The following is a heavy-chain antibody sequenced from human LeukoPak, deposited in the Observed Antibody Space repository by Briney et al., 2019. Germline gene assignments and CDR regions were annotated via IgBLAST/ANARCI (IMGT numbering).Heavy chain of an antibody. V-gene: IGHV3-33*01. Sequence: PGRSLRLSCAASGFTFSTYGMHWVRQAPGKGLEWVAIIWYDGSTKYYAESVKGRFTISRDNSQNMLYLQMNSLRAEDTAVYYCATETLHTNYFDDWGQGTLVTVSS. CDR2: IWYDGSTK. CDR3: ATETLHTNYFDD. J-gene: IGHJ4*02. CDR1: GFTFSTYG.